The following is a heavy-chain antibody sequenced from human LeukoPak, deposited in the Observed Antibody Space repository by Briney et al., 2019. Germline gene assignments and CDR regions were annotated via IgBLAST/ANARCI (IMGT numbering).Heavy chain of an antibody. CDR1: GFTFSSYW. D-gene: IGHD6-13*01. Sequence: GSLRLSCEASGFTFSSYWMSWVRQAPGKGLEWVANIKQDGSEKYYVDSVKGRFTISRDNAKNSLYLQMNSLRVEDTAMYYCARAIAAAGSAWGQGTLVTVSS. CDR2: IKQDGSEK. CDR3: ARAIAAAGSA. J-gene: IGHJ5*02. V-gene: IGHV3-7*04.